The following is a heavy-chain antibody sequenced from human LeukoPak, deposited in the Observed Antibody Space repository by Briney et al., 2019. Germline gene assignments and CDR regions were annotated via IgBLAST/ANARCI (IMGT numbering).Heavy chain of an antibody. CDR1: GGSMSSYY. V-gene: IGHV4-59*01. J-gene: IGHJ4*02. CDR2: IYQNGRT. Sequence: SQTLSLTCTVSGGSMSSYYWSWIRQPPGKGLEWIGYIYQNGRTNYNPSLKSRVTISVDTSKNHFSLNLTPVTAADTAVYFCAREDRNGNSGYAIGDWGQGILVTVSS. CDR3: AREDRNGNSGYAIGD. D-gene: IGHD5-12*01.